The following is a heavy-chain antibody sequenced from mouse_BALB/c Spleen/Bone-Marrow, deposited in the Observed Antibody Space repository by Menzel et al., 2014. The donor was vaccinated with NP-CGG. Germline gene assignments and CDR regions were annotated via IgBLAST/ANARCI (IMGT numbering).Heavy chain of an antibody. Sequence: VQLQQSGAELARPGASVKMSRKASGYTFTTYTIHWVKQRPGQGLEWIGYINPSSDYTHYNQKFKDKATLTADKSSSTAYMQLSSLTSEDSAVYYCARPYYYGYDYWGQGTTLTVSS. CDR3: ARPYYYGYDY. CDR2: INPSSDYT. V-gene: IGHV1-4*01. J-gene: IGHJ2*01. D-gene: IGHD1-1*02. CDR1: GYTFTTYT.